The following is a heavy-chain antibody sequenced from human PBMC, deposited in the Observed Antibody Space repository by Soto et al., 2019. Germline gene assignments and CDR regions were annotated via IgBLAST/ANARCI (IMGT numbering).Heavy chain of an antibody. D-gene: IGHD3-10*01. Sequence: GGSLRLSCAASGFTFSSYGMHWVRQAPGKGLEWVGVISYDGSNKYYADSVKGRFTISRDNSKNTLYLQMNSLRSEDTAVYYCAKDAAYYYGSGSGYGMDVWGQGTTVTVSS. CDR3: AKDAAYYYGSGSGYGMDV. J-gene: IGHJ6*02. CDR1: GFTFSSYG. V-gene: IGHV3-30*18. CDR2: ISYDGSNK.